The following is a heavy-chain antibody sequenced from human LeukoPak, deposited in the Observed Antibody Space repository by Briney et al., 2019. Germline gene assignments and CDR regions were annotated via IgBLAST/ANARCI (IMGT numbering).Heavy chain of an antibody. CDR1: GFTFGDYA. J-gene: IGHJ4*02. CDR2: IRSKAYGGTT. Sequence: GGSLRLSCTASGFTFGDYAMSWFRQAPGKGLEWVGFIRSKAYGGTTEYAASVKGRFTISRDDSKSIAYLQMNSLKTGDTAVYYCTRDSENYYDSSGYYVADYWGQGTLVTVSS. CDR3: TRDSENYYDSSGYYVADY. D-gene: IGHD3-22*01. V-gene: IGHV3-49*03.